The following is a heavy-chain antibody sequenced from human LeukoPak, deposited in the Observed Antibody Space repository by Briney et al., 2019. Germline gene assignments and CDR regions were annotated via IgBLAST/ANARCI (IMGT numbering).Heavy chain of an antibody. V-gene: IGHV3-30-3*01. CDR2: ISYDGSNY. D-gene: IGHD3-22*01. J-gene: IGHJ4*02. CDR3: ARGVDYYENSGTIDY. Sequence: GGSLTLSCAASGFTFSSYAMSWLPQAPGKGLEWVAVISYDGSNYFYADSVKGRFTISRDNSKNTLYLQMNSLRAEDTAVYYCARGVDYYENSGTIDYWGQGTLVTVSS. CDR1: GFTFSSYA.